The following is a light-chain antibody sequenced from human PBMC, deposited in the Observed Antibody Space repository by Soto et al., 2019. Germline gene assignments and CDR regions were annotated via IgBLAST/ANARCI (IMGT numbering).Light chain of an antibody. J-gene: IGLJ1*01. V-gene: IGLV1-40*01. CDR2: GTS. Sequence: QSALTQPPSVSGAPGQRVTISCTGSSSNIGAGYDVHWYQQLPGTAPKLLIYGTSNRPSGVPDRFSGSKSGTSASLAITGLQAEDEADYYCQSYDSSLSGLVFGTGTKLTVL. CDR3: QSYDSSLSGLV. CDR1: SSNIGAGYD.